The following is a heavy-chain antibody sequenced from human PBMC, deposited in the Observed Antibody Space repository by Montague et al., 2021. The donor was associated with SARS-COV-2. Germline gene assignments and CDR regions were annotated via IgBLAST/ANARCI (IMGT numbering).Heavy chain of an antibody. V-gene: IGHV4-39*01. Sequence: SETLSLTCTVSGGSISSSSYYWGWIRQPPGKGLDGIGSIYYSGSXNYTLSLKIRVTISVDTSKNQLSLKLISVAAADTAVYYCAGRGYSGYDYHLLVDYWGQGTPVTVSS. J-gene: IGHJ4*02. CDR1: GGSISSSSYY. CDR3: AGRGYSGYDYHLLVDY. CDR2: IYYSGSX. D-gene: IGHD5-12*01.